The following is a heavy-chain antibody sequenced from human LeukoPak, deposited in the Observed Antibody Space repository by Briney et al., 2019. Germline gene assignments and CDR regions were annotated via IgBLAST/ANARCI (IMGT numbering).Heavy chain of an antibody. V-gene: IGHV1-18*01. CDR3: ATDLDCGGDCYTDY. D-gene: IGHD2-21*02. CDR1: GYTFTSYG. Sequence: AASVKVSCKASGYTFTSYGISWVRQARGQGLEWMGWISAYNGNTNYAQKLQGRVTMTTDTSTSTAYMELRSLRSDDTAVYFCATDLDCGGDCYTDYWGQGTLVTVSS. CDR2: ISAYNGNT. J-gene: IGHJ4*02.